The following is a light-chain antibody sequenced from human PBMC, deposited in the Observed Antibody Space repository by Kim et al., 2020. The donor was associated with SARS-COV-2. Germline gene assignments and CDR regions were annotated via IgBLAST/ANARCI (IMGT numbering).Light chain of an antibody. V-gene: IGLV2-14*03. CDR2: DVN. Sequence: GLSCTRSCTSTTVDFGSITSVSWYQRRPGKAPKLMIYDVNRRPSGVSNRFSGSKSDNTASLTISGLQAEDEADYYCSSYTITNTWVFGGGTQLTVL. CDR3: SSYTITNTWV. CDR1: TVDFGSITS. J-gene: IGLJ3*02.